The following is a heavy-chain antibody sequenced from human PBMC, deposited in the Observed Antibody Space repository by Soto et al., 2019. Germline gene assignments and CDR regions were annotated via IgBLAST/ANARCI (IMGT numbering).Heavy chain of an antibody. J-gene: IGHJ4*02. CDR3: AKDFSRAALLWFGELNY. V-gene: IGHV3-23*01. D-gene: IGHD3-10*01. Sequence: EVPLLESGGGLVQPGGSLRLSCAASGFTFSSYAMSWVRQAPGKGLEWVSAISGSGGSTYYADSVKGRFTISRDNSKHTLYLQMNSLRAEDTAVYYCAKDFSRAALLWFGELNYWGQGTLVTVSS. CDR2: ISGSGGST. CDR1: GFTFSSYA.